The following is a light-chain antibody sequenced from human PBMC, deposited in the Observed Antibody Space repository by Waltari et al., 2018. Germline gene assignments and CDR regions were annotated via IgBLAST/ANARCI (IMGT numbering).Light chain of an antibody. CDR3: QQRSTWLA. Sequence: EVVLTQSPATLSLSPGARATLSCRASQRVGTSLGWYQQKPGQAPRLRIYDVSERATGIPDRFSGSGSGTDFTLTISSLEPEDSAVYYCQQRSTWLAFGGGTKVQIK. CDR2: DVS. J-gene: IGKJ4*01. CDR1: QRVGTS. V-gene: IGKV3-11*01.